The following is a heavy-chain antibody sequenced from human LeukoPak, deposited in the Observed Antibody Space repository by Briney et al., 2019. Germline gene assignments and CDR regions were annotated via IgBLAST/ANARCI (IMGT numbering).Heavy chain of an antibody. CDR1: GGSFSGYY. CDR2: INHSGST. Sequence: SETLSLTCAVYGGSFSGYYWSWIRQPPGKGLEWIGEINHSGSTNYIPSLKSRVTISVDTSKNQFSLKLRSVTAADTAVYYCARLWFGELVTDSWGQGTLVTVSS. V-gene: IGHV4-34*01. D-gene: IGHD3-10*01. CDR3: ARLWFGELVTDS. J-gene: IGHJ4*02.